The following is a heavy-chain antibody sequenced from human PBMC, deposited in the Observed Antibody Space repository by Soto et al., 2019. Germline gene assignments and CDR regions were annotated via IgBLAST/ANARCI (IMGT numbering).Heavy chain of an antibody. CDR2: IHHDGGT. V-gene: IGHV4-4*02. CDR1: GGPIRSYNW. CDR3: ARMPYSYYAMDV. J-gene: IGHJ6*02. D-gene: IGHD2-2*01. Sequence: QVQLQESGPGLVEPAGTLSLTCAVSGGPIRSYNWWSWVRQPPGKGLEWIGEIHHDGGTNYNTSLKSRVTISVAHAKNPLSLNLNSVTAADAAISYCARMPYSYYAMDVWGQGTTVTVSS.